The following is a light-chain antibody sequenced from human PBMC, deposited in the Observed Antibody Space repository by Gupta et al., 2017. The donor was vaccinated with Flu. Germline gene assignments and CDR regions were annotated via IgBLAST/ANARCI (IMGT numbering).Light chain of an antibody. J-gene: IGKJ4*01. CDR2: TAS. CDR3: QKYDSAPPGLT. V-gene: IGKV1-27*01. CDR1: QGISNY. Sequence: DIQMNQSPSSLSASVGDRVTITCRASQGISNYLAWYQQQPGTVPKLLIYTASALQSGVPSRFSGSGSGTDFTLTISSLQPEDVATYYCQKYDSAPPGLTFGGGTKVEIK.